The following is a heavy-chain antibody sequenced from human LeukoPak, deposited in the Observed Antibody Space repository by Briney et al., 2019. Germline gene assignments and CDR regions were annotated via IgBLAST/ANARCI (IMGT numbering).Heavy chain of an antibody. CDR3: ARGSTYYDILTATMGTWFDP. Sequence: SETLSLTCAVYGGSFSGYYWSWIRQPPGKGLEWIREINHSGSTNYNPSLKSRVTISVDTSKNQFSLKLSSVTAADTAVYYCARGSTYYDILTATMGTWFDPWGQGTLVTVSS. V-gene: IGHV4-34*01. CDR1: GGSFSGYY. J-gene: IGHJ5*02. CDR2: INHSGST. D-gene: IGHD3-9*01.